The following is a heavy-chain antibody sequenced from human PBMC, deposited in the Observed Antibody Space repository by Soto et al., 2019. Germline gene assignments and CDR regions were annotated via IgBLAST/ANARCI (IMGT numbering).Heavy chain of an antibody. V-gene: IGHV3-23*01. CDR1: GFTFSSYA. Sequence: GGSLRLSCAASGFTFSSYAMSWVRQAPGKGLEWVSAISGSGGSTYYADSVKGRFTISRDNSKNTLYLQMNSLRAEETAVYYCAISVGGGYCSSTSCYTPLDYWGQGTLVTVSS. D-gene: IGHD2-2*02. J-gene: IGHJ4*02. CDR3: AISVGGGYCSSTSCYTPLDY. CDR2: ISGSGGST.